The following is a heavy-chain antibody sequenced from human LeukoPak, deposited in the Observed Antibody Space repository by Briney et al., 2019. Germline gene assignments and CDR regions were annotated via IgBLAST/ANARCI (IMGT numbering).Heavy chain of an antibody. D-gene: IGHD5-12*01. J-gene: IGHJ4*02. CDR2: IIPNSGGS. V-gene: IGHV1-2*06. CDR3: ARGSYSGYDIDY. Sequence: ASVKVCCKASGYTFTGYFMHWVRQAPGQGLEWMGRIIPNSGGSNFAQNFQGRVTMTRDTSISTAYMELSRLRSDDTAVYYCARGSYSGYDIDYWGQGTLVTVSS. CDR1: GYTFTGYF.